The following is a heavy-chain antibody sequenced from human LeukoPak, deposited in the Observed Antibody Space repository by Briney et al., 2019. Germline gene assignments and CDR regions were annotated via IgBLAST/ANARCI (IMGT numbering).Heavy chain of an antibody. D-gene: IGHD2-2*01. Sequence: SETLSLTCTVSGYSISSGYYWGWIRQPPGKGLEWIGSIYHSGSTYYNPSLKSRVTISVDTSKNQFSLKLSSVTAADTAVYYCARVGIVPAFDYWGQGTLVTVSS. CDR3: ARVGIVPAFDY. V-gene: IGHV4-38-2*02. J-gene: IGHJ4*02. CDR2: IYHSGST. CDR1: GYSISSGYY.